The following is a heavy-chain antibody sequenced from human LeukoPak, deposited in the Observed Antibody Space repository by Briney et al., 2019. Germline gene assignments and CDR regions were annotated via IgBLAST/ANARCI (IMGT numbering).Heavy chain of an antibody. CDR3: ARDRPNYYGSDGHYYRRDGDY. V-gene: IGHV3-23*01. D-gene: IGHD3-22*01. Sequence: GGSLRLSCAASGFPFSIYATSWVRQAPGKGLQWVSSITSRGESTWYVDSVKGRFTITRDNSENTLYLQMHSLRAEDTAVYYCARDRPNYYGSDGHYYRRDGDYWGRGTLVSVSS. CDR2: ITSRGEST. CDR1: GFPFSIYA. J-gene: IGHJ4*02.